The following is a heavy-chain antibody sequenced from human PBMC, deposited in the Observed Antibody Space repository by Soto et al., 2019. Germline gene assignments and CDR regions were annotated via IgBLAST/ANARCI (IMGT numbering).Heavy chain of an antibody. D-gene: IGHD1-26*01. J-gene: IGHJ6*02. CDR3: ARPSIGGAAAIGYSSYGMDV. CDR2: INPNSGGA. CDR1: GYTFTGYY. V-gene: IGHV1-2*02. Sequence: ASVKVSCKASGYTFTGYYMHWVRQAPGQGLEWMGGINPNSGGANYAQKFQGRVTMTRDTSISTAYMELSRLRSDDTAVYYCARPSIGGAAAIGYSSYGMDVWGQGTTVTVSS.